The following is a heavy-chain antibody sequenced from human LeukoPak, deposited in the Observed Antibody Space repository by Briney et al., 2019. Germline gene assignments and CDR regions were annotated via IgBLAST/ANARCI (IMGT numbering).Heavy chain of an antibody. CDR1: YX. V-gene: IGHV4-59*01. Sequence: YXXXXIRXXXGXGLXXXGYIYYSGXTNXNPSLKSRVTISVEXXXNXXSLKLSSVTAADTAVYYCGXXXXXXWGYYYMDVWGKGTTVTISS. CDR3: GXXXXXXWGYYYMDV. D-gene: IGHD3-16*01. CDR2: IYYSGXT. J-gene: IGHJ6*03.